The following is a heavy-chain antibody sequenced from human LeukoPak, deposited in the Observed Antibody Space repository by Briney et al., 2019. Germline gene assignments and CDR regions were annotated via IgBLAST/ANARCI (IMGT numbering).Heavy chain of an antibody. CDR3: ARQIDREVPVDSDH. CDR1: GHSISSNYY. CDR2: IYHNGET. J-gene: IGHJ4*02. V-gene: IGHV4-38-2*01. D-gene: IGHD2-2*01. Sequence: PSETLSLTCAVSGHSISSNYYLGWIRQPPGKGLEWIGSIYHNGETYYSPSLKSRVTMSVDTSKNQFSLKLNSVTAADTAVYYCARQIDREVPVDSDHWGQGTLVTVSS.